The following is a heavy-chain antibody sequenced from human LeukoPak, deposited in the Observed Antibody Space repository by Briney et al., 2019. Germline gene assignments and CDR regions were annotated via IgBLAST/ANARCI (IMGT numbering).Heavy chain of an antibody. V-gene: IGHV3-74*01. Sequence: PGGSLRLSCTASGFTFSSNWMHWVRQVPGKGPVWVSRINYDGTSISYAESVKGRFTISRDNAKNSLYLQMNSLRAEDTAVYYCARDVGYDSSGSYPYYFDYWGLGTLVTVSS. D-gene: IGHD3-22*01. CDR3: ARDVGYDSSGSYPYYFDY. CDR2: INYDGTSI. CDR1: GFTFSSNW. J-gene: IGHJ4*02.